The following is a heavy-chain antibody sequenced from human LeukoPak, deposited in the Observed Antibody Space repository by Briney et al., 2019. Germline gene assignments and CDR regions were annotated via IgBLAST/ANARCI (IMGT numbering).Heavy chain of an antibody. D-gene: IGHD5-24*01. CDR1: GGSISSYY. V-gene: IGHV4-59*01. Sequence: PSETLSLTCTVSGGSISSYYWSWIRQPPGKGLEWIGYIYYSGSTNYNPSLKSRVTISVDTSKNQFSLKLSSVTAADTAVYYCARDGYNYSDAFDIWGQGTMVTVPS. CDR2: IYYSGST. J-gene: IGHJ3*02. CDR3: ARDGYNYSDAFDI.